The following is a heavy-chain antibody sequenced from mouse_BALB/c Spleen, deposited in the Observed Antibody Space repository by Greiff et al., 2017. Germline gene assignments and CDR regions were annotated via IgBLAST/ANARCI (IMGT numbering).Heavy chain of an antibody. CDR1: GYTFTSYD. J-gene: IGHJ1*01. CDR3: ARTVLRYYWYFDV. CDR2: IFPGDGST. Sequence: VQLQQSGAELVKPGASVKLSCKASGYTFTSYDINWVRQRPEQGLEWIGWIFPGDGSTKYNEKFKGKATLTTDKSSSTAYMQLSRLTSEDSAVYFCARTVLRYYWYFDVWGAGTTVTVSS. D-gene: IGHD1-1*01. V-gene: IGHV1S56*01.